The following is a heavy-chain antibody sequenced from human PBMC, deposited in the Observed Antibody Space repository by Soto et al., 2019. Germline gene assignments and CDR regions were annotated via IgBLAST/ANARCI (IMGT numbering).Heavy chain of an antibody. D-gene: IGHD2-8*01. J-gene: IGHJ4*02. Sequence: QGHLLQSGGGVVRPGRSLTLSCEASGFNFNNHGAPWVRQAPGKGLEWVAVIWHDGSEEYYADSVKGRFTISRDNFKNTLSLRMNSLTVEDTAIYYCARDGGHCTRPPCYSGFDSCGQGSLVTVSS. CDR2: IWHDGSEE. CDR1: GFNFNNHG. CDR3: ARDGGHCTRPPCYSGFDS. V-gene: IGHV3-33*01.